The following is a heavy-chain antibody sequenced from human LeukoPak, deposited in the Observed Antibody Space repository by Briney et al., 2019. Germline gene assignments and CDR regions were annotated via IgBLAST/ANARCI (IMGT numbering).Heavy chain of an antibody. D-gene: IGHD1-26*01. Sequence: ASVKVSCKASGYTFTSYGISWVRQAPGQRLEWMGWINAGNGNTKYSQKFQGRVTITRDTSASTAYMELSSLRSEDTAVYYCARSRGSYPLDYWGQGTLVTVSS. CDR3: ARSRGSYPLDY. J-gene: IGHJ4*02. CDR1: GYTFTSYG. V-gene: IGHV1-3*01. CDR2: INAGNGNT.